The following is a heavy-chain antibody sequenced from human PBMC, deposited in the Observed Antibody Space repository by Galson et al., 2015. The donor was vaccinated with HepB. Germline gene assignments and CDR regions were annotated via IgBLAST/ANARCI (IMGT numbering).Heavy chain of an antibody. CDR3: ARVPQALTKWAFDV. V-gene: IGHV4-59*01. J-gene: IGHJ3*01. Sequence: GLEWIGNVFYIGTTTYNPSLRSRLTMSVDTSKNQFSLKLRSVTAADTAVYYCARVPQALTKWAFDVWGLGTMVTVSS. D-gene: IGHD2-2*01. CDR2: VFYIGTT.